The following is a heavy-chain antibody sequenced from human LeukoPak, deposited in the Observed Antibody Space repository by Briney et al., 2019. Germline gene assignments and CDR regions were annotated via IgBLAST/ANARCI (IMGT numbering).Heavy chain of an antibody. D-gene: IGHD2-2*01. J-gene: IGHJ3*02. CDR3: ARDPMGYCSSTSCYPSAFDI. Sequence: ASVKVSCTASGYIFTSYAMNWVRQAPGQGLEWMGWINTNTGNPTYAQGFTGRFVFSLDTSVSTAYLQISSLKAEDTALYYCARDPMGYCSSTSCYPSAFDIWGQGTMVTVSS. CDR2: INTNTGNP. CDR1: GYIFTSYA. V-gene: IGHV7-4-1*02.